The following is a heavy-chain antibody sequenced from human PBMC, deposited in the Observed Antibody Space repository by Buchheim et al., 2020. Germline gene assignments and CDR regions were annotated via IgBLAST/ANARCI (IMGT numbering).Heavy chain of an antibody. J-gene: IGHJ4*02. V-gene: IGHV3-33*01. CDR1: GFTFSSYG. CDR3: ARDYHSSGWYVWAY. Sequence: QVQLVESGGGVVQPGRSLRLSCAASGFTFSSYGMHWVRQAPGKGLEWVAVIWYDGSNKYYADSVKGRFTISRDNSTNTLYLQMNSRRAEDTAVYYCARDYHSSGWYVWAYWGQGTL. D-gene: IGHD6-19*01. CDR2: IWYDGSNK.